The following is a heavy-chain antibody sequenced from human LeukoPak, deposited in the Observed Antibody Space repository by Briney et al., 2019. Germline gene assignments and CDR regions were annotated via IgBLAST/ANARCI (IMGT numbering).Heavy chain of an antibody. CDR3: ERDSKSLAAAGTAGHSYYYYGMDV. Sequence: SETLSLTCTVSGGSISSGGYYWSWIRQHPGKGLEWIGYIYYSGSTYYNPSLKSRVTISVDTSKNQFSLKLSSVTAADTAVYYCERDSKSLAAAGTAGHSYYYYGMDVWGQGTTVTVSS. D-gene: IGHD6-13*01. CDR1: GGSISSGGYY. J-gene: IGHJ6*02. V-gene: IGHV4-31*03. CDR2: IYYSGST.